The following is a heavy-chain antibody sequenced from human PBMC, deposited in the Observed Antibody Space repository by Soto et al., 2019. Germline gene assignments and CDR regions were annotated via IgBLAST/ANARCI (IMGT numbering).Heavy chain of an antibody. D-gene: IGHD6-13*01. CDR3: ARHGPSIAAAGPDFRALYY. Sequence: ESLTISRKGSGYSFTSYWISLVRQMPGKGLEWMGRIDPSDSYTNYSPSFQGHVTISADKSISTAYLQWSSLKASDTAMYYCARHGPSIAAAGPDFRALYYWGQGTLVTVSS. CDR1: GYSFTSYW. CDR2: IDPSDSYT. V-gene: IGHV5-10-1*01. J-gene: IGHJ4*02.